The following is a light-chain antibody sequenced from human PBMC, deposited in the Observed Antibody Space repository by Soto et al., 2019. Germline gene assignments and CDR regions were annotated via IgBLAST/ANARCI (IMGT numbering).Light chain of an antibody. V-gene: IGLV2-8*01. CDR2: EVN. J-gene: IGLJ2*01. CDR3: SSYGGRSNLV. Sequence: QSALTQPPSASGSPGQSITISCTGTSSDVGAYKFVSWYQLHPGKAPKLKIYEVNVRPSGVPDRFSGSKSGNTASLTVSGLQVEDEADYYCSSYGGRSNLVFGGGTKVTVL. CDR1: SSDVGAYKF.